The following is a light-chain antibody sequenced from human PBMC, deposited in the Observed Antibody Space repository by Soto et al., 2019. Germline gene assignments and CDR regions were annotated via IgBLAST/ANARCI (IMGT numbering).Light chain of an antibody. Sequence: ELVLTQSPATLSLSPGERATLSCRASQSINNNYLAWYQQKPGQAPRLLIYGISTRATGVPARFSGSGSGTDFTLTVSRLEPEDFAVYYCQQYGTSPINFGQGTRLEIK. CDR2: GIS. V-gene: IGKV3-20*01. J-gene: IGKJ5*01. CDR1: QSINNNY. CDR3: QQYGTSPIN.